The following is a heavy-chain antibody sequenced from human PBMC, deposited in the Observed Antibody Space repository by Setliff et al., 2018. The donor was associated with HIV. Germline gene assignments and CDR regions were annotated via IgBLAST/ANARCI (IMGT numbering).Heavy chain of an antibody. J-gene: IGHJ4*02. Sequence: GGSLRLSCAASGFTFSSYAMHWVRQAPGKGLEWAAVISYDGSSKYYADSVKGRFTISRDNSKNTLYLQMNSLRAEDTAVYYCAAIAVAVGETDYWGQGTLVTVSS. D-gene: IGHD6-19*01. V-gene: IGHV3-30-3*01. CDR1: GFTFSSYA. CDR2: ISYDGSSK. CDR3: AAIAVAVGETDY.